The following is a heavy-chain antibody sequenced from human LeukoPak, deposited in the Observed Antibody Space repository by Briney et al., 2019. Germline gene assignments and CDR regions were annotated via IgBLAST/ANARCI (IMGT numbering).Heavy chain of an antibody. CDR3: ARDEVTSGGGLES. CDR1: GFAVNTKF. CDR2: IYSGGLT. V-gene: IGHV3-53*01. D-gene: IGHD3-16*01. Sequence: GGSLRLSCAASGFAVNTKFMHWVRQAPGKGLEWISVIYSGGLTYYADSVEGRFTISRDNSKNTLYLYMNSLRAEDTAVYYCARDEVTSGGGLESWGQGALVIVSP. J-gene: IGHJ4*02.